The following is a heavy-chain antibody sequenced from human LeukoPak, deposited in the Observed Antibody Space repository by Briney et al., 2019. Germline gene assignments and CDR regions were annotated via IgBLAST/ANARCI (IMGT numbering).Heavy chain of an antibody. CDR2: INPNSGGT. D-gene: IGHD4-17*01. CDR3: ARQNDYGDLPPDY. V-gene: IGHV1-2*02. Sequence: ASVKVSCKASGYTFTGYYMHWVRQAPGQGLEWMGWINPNSGGTNYAQKFQGRVTMTRDTSISTAYMELRSLGSDDTAVYYCARQNDYGDLPPDYWGQGTLVTVSS. J-gene: IGHJ4*02. CDR1: GYTFTGYY.